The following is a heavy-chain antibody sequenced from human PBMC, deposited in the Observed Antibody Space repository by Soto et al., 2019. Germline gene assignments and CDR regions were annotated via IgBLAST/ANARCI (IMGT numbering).Heavy chain of an antibody. Sequence: PGGSLRLSCAASGFTFSSYSMNWVRQAPGKGLEWVSYISSSSSTIYYADSVKGRFTISRDNAKNSLYLQMNSLRDEDTAVYYCALLTYYYDSSGYFPAKTFDYWGQGTLVTVSS. CDR1: GFTFSSYS. D-gene: IGHD3-22*01. CDR3: ALLTYYYDSSGYFPAKTFDY. CDR2: ISSSSSTI. J-gene: IGHJ4*02. V-gene: IGHV3-48*02.